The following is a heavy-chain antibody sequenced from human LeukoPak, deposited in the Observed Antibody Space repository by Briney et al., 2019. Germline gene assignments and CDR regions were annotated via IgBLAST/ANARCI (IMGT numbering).Heavy chain of an antibody. J-gene: IGHJ4*02. Sequence: SETLSLTCTVSGGSISSRGYYWSWIRQHPGTSLEWIGYISYSGSTYYNPSLKSRVTISGDTSKNQFSLRLTSVSAADTAVYYCARDQNSGFGHWGQGTPVTVSS. CDR2: ISYSGST. D-gene: IGHD4-23*01. CDR1: GGSISSRGYY. V-gene: IGHV4-31*03. CDR3: ARDQNSGFGH.